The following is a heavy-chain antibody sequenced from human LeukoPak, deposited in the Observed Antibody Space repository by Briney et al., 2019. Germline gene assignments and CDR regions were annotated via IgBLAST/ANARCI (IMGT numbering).Heavy chain of an antibody. D-gene: IGHD2-2*02. Sequence: SETLSLTYAVYGGSFSGYYWGWIRQPPGKGLEWLGEINHSGSTNYNPSLKSRVTISVDTSKNQFSLKLSSVTAADTAVYYCARLHRRYCSSTSCYRNAFDIWGQGTMVTVSS. J-gene: IGHJ3*02. CDR1: GGSFSGYY. CDR3: ARLHRRYCSSTSCYRNAFDI. CDR2: INHSGST. V-gene: IGHV4-34*01.